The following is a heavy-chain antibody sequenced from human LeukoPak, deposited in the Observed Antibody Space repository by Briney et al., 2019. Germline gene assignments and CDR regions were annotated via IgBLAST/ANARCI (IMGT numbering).Heavy chain of an antibody. D-gene: IGHD2-2*01. J-gene: IGHJ4*02. CDR1: GASMSSYY. CDR2: IYYSGST. V-gene: IGHV4-59*01. Sequence: SETLSLTCTVSGASMSSYYWTWIRQPPGKGLKWIGYIYYSGSTNYNPSLQSRVTISVDTSKNQFSLKLSSVTAADTAVYYCARDRIGTTCYDYWGQGTLVTVSS. CDR3: ARDRIGTTCYDY.